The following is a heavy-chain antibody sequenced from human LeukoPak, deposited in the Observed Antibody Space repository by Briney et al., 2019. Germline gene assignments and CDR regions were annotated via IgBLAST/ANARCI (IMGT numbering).Heavy chain of an antibody. J-gene: IGHJ4*02. CDR2: IYYSGST. Sequence: SETLSLTCTVSGGSISSYYWSWIRQPPGKGLEWIGYIYYSGSTNYNPSLKSRVTISVDTSKNQFSLKLSSVTGADTAVYYCARFRGYSVDYWGQGTLVTVSS. CDR1: GGSISSYY. CDR3: ARFRGYSVDY. V-gene: IGHV4-59*01. D-gene: IGHD5-18*01.